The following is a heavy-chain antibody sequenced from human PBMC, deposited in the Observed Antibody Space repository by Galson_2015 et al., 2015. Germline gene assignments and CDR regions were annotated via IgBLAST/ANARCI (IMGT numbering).Heavy chain of an antibody. D-gene: IGHD4-17*01. V-gene: IGHV1-69*06. CDR2: IIPIFGTP. J-gene: IGHJ4*02. CDR1: GGAFSSNA. Sequence: SVKVSCKASGGAFSSNAINWVRQAPGQGLEWMGGIIPIFGTPNYAQMFQVRVTITADKSTSTVCMELSSLRSDDTGLYYCARGGRDSGDYAVGYFDSWGPGTLVTVSS. CDR3: ARGGRDSGDYAVGYFDS.